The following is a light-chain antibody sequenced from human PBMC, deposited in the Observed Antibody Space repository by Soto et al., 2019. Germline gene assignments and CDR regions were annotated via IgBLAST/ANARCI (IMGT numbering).Light chain of an antibody. Sequence: DIQMTQSPSSLSASVGDRVTLTCRASQNIGSFLNWYQQKPGKATRLLIYAASSLQSGVPSRFSGSGSGTDFALTISSLQPEDFATYYCQHSHSDPGFRPGTKVDIK. CDR2: AAS. J-gene: IGKJ3*01. V-gene: IGKV1-39*01. CDR1: QNIGSF. CDR3: QHSHSDPG.